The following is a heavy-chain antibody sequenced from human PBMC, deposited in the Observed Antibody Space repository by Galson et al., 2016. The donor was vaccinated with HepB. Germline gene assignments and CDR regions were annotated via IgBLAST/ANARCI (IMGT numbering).Heavy chain of an antibody. D-gene: IGHD3-16*01. CDR1: GFSFGDYV. CDR2: IKPDGSGK. V-gene: IGHV3-7*05. Sequence: SLRLSCAASGFSFGDYVMTWIRQAPGKGLEWVANIKPDGSGKYYADSVKGRFTISRDNAKNLLYLQMNSLRDEDTAVYYCARDRRHNYAFFDSWGQGTPITVSS. CDR3: ARDRRHNYAFFDS. J-gene: IGHJ4*02.